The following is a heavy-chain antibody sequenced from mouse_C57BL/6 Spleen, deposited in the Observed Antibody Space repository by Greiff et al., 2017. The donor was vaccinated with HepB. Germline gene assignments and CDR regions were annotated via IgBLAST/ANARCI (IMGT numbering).Heavy chain of an antibody. CDR1: GYAFSSYW. V-gene: IGHV1-80*01. J-gene: IGHJ2*01. D-gene: IGHD2-2*01. Sequence: QVHVKQSGAELVKPGASVKISCKASGYAFSSYWMNWVKQRPGKGLEWIGQIYPGDGDTNYNGKFKGKATLTADKSSSTAYMQLSSLTSEDSAVYFCASMVTTGYYFDYWGQGTTLTVSS. CDR3: ASMVTTGYYFDY. CDR2: IYPGDGDT.